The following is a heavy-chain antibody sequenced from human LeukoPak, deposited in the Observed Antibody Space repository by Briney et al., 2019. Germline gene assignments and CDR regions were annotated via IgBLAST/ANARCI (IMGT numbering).Heavy chain of an antibody. CDR1: GYTISTSNSY. D-gene: IGHD6-13*01. V-gene: IGHV4-39*01. Sequence: SETLSLTCTVSGYTISTSNSYWGWIRQPPGKGLERIGSIYYSSNTYYNASRKSRVTISVDTSKNQFYLKLTSVTAADTAVYYCAATGIAAAGTLNFDYWGQGTLVTVSS. J-gene: IGHJ4*02. CDR3: AATGIAAAGTLNFDY. CDR2: IYYSSNT.